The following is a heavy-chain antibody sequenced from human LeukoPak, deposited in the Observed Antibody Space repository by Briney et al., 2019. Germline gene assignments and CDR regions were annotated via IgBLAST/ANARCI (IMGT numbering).Heavy chain of an antibody. CDR3: ARDVGASLMTGTTFPIGSVDC. CDR2: ISFDGSNK. D-gene: IGHD1-20*01. Sequence: PGRSLRLSCAASEFTFSNYAMHWVRQAPGKGLEWVTIISFDGSNKYYADSVKGRFTISRDNSKNTLYLQMNSLRAEDTAVYYCARDVGASLMTGTTFPIGSVDCWGQGTLVTVSS. CDR1: EFTFSNYA. V-gene: IGHV3-30-3*01. J-gene: IGHJ4*02.